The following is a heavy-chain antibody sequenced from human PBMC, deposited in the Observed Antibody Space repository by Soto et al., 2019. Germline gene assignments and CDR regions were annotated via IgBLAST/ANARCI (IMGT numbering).Heavy chain of an antibody. CDR3: ARGSRYYGSGSPPHFDY. D-gene: IGHD3-10*01. CDR2: ISSNGGST. V-gene: IGHV3-64*01. Sequence: GSLRLSCAASGFTCSSYAMHWVRQAPGKGLEYVSAISSNGGSTYYANSVKGRFTISRDNSKNTLYLQMGSLRAEDMAVYYCARGSRYYGSGSPPHFDYWGQGTLVTVSS. CDR1: GFTCSSYA. J-gene: IGHJ4*02.